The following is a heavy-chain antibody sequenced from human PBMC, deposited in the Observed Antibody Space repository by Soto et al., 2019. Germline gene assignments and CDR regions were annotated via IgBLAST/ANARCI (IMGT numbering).Heavy chain of an antibody. V-gene: IGHV1-69*13. CDR3: ARVEGYGGNPPRSIYCYYYGMDV. CDR1: GGTFSSYA. J-gene: IGHJ6*02. Sequence: SVKVSCKASGGTFSSYAISWVRQAPGQGLEWMGGIIPIFGTANYAQKFQGRVTITADESTSTAYMELSSLRSEDTAVYYCARVEGYGGNPPRSIYCYYYGMDVWGQRTSVTVSS. CDR2: IIPIFGTA. D-gene: IGHD2-15*01.